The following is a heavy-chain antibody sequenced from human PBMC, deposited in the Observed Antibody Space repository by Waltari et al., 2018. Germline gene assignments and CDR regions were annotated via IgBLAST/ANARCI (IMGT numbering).Heavy chain of an antibody. V-gene: IGHV4-34*01. Sequence: QVHLQQWGAGLLRPSETLSLICAVYGGSLRGYYWDWIRQPPGKGLEWIGESNHSPNSNANPSLRSRVHMSIDTSQNQFSLQLTSVTAADTGVYYCVRLEDCTGPGGNCYSGAPFAVDVWGQGTTVTVPS. CDR3: VRLEDCTGPGGNCYSGAPFAVDV. CDR1: GGSLRGYY. J-gene: IGHJ6*02. D-gene: IGHD2-8*02. CDR2: SNHSPNS.